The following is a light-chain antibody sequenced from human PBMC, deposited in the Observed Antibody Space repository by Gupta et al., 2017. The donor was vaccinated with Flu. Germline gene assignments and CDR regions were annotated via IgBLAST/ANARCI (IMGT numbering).Light chain of an antibody. V-gene: IGKV3-20*01. CDR1: QSVSSSS. Sequence: EIVLTQSPGTLSLSPGERATLSCRASQSVSSSSLAWYQQKPGQAPRLRIYGASSRATGIPDRLSGSGSGTDFTLTISRLEPEDFAVYYCQQYGSSPYTFGQGTKLEIK. CDR3: QQYGSSPYT. J-gene: IGKJ2*01. CDR2: GAS.